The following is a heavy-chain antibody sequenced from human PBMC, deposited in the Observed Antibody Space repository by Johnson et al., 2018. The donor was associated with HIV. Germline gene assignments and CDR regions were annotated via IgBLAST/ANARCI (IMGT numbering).Heavy chain of an antibody. J-gene: IGHJ3*02. V-gene: IGHV3-30*04. CDR1: GFTFSSYA. Sequence: QVQLVESGGGVVQPGRSLRLSCAASGFTFSSYAMHWVRQAPGKGLECVAVISYDGSNKYYADSVKGRFTISRDNAKNSLYLQMNSLRAEDTAVYYCARVGDSSSSLGAFDIWGQGTMVTVSS. D-gene: IGHD6-6*01. CDR2: ISYDGSNK. CDR3: ARVGDSSSSLGAFDI.